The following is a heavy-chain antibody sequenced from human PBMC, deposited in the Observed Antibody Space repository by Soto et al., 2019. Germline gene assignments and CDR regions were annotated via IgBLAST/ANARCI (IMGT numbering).Heavy chain of an antibody. V-gene: IGHV3-30*18. CDR2: LSYDGSNK. Sequence: GGALRLSFASSGFTLSRYWMPWGRPAPGKGVGGGGGLSYDGSNKYYADSVKGRFTISRDNSKNTLYLQMNSLRAEDTAVYYCAKDRALYDILTGYYTYTDYYYGMDVWGQGTTVTVSS. CDR3: AKDRALYDILTGYYTYTDYYYGMDV. D-gene: IGHD3-9*01. J-gene: IGHJ6*02. CDR1: GFTLSRYW.